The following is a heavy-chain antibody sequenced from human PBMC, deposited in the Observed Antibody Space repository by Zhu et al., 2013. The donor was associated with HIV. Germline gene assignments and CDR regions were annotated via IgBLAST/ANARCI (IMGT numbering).Heavy chain of an antibody. CDR3: ARDAARGSGIPIDY. Sequence: VQLVQSGGGVVQPGRSLRLSCAASGFTFSNYGMHWVRQAPGKGLEWVGFMTSDGSNQNYAESVKGRFTISRDNSKNTLYLQMNSLTVEDTAMYYCARDAARGSGIPIDYWGQGTLVTVSS. V-gene: IGHV3-33*05. CDR1: GFTFSNYG. D-gene: IGHD3-16*01. CDR2: MTSDGSNQ. J-gene: IGHJ4*02.